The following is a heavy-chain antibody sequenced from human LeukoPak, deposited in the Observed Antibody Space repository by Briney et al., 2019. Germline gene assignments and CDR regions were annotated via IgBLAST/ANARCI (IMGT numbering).Heavy chain of an antibody. V-gene: IGHV3-66*02. Sequence: GGSLRLSCAASGFTVSSNYMSWVRQAPGKGLEWVSVIYSDGSTYYADSVKGRFTISRDNSKNTLYLQMNSLRAEDTAVYYCASEGLRFLEWLYFDYWGQGTLVTVSS. CDR1: GFTVSSNY. D-gene: IGHD3-3*01. CDR3: ASEGLRFLEWLYFDY. J-gene: IGHJ4*02. CDR2: IYSDGST.